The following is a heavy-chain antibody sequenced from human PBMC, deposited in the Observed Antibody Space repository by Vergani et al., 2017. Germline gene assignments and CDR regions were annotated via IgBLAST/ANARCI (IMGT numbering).Heavy chain of an antibody. CDR1: GFTVSSNY. CDR2: IYSGGSK. V-gene: IGHV3-66*02. Sequence: EVQLLESGGGLVQPGGSLSLSCAASGFTVSSNYMSWVRQAPGKGLGWVSVIYSGGSKYYADSVKGRFTISRDNSKNTLYLQMNSLRAEDTAVYYCAKDKFPWGGDSSSLMGMDVWGQGTTVTVSS. CDR3: AKDKFPWGGDSSSLMGMDV. J-gene: IGHJ6*02. D-gene: IGHD6-6*01.